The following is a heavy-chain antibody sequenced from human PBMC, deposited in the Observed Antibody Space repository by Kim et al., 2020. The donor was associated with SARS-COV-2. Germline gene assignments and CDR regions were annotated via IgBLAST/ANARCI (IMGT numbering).Heavy chain of an antibody. J-gene: IGHJ4*02. V-gene: IGHV3-30*04. CDR3: ATDLDCSSTSCSYSFDY. Sequence: VKGRFTISRDNAKTMLYLQMNSLRAEDTAVYYCATDLDCSSTSCSYSFDYWGQGTLVTVSS. D-gene: IGHD2-2*01.